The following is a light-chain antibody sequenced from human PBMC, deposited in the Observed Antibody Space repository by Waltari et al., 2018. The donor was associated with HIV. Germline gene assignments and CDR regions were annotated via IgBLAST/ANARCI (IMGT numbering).Light chain of an antibody. Sequence: NFMLTQPHSVSESPGKTVTISCTRSSGSIATNYVQWYQQRPGSAPITFIYDDNQRPSVVPDRFSGSIASSSNSASLTISGLKTEDEADYYCQSYSSSTVVFGGGTKLTVL. V-gene: IGLV6-57*03. CDR3: QSYSSSTVV. CDR2: DDN. J-gene: IGLJ2*01. CDR1: SGSIATNY.